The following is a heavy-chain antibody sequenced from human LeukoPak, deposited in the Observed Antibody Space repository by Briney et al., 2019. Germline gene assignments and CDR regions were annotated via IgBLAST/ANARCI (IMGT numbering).Heavy chain of an antibody. D-gene: IGHD3-22*01. J-gene: IGHJ4*02. Sequence: SETLSLTCAVSGYSISSDYYWGWIRPPPGKGLEWIGTIYHSGSTYLNPSLKSRVTISVDTSKNQFSLNLNSVTAADTAVYYCAREDSSLPMHWGQGTLVTVSS. CDR2: IYHSGST. CDR3: AREDSSLPMH. CDR1: GYSISSDYY. V-gene: IGHV4-38-2*02.